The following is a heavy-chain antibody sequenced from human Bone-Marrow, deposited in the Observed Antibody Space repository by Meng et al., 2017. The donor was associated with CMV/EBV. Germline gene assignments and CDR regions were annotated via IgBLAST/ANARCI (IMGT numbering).Heavy chain of an antibody. CDR2: ISSSSSYI. CDR1: GFTFSSYS. V-gene: IGHV3-21*01. Sequence: GGSLRLSCAASGFTFSSYSMNWVRQAPGKGLEWVSSISSSSSYIYYADSVKGRFTISRDNAKNSLYLQMNSLRAEDTAVYYCANLVGATAGGMDVWGQGTTVTVSS. J-gene: IGHJ6*02. D-gene: IGHD1-26*01. CDR3: ANLVGATAGGMDV.